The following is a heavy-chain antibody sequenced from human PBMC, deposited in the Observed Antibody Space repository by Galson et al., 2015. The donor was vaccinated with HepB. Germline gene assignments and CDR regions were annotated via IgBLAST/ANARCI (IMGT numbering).Heavy chain of an antibody. CDR1: GYTFTGYY. Sequence: SVKVSCKASGYTFTGYYMHWVRQAPGQGLEWMGWINPNSGGTNYAQKFQGWVTMTRDTSISTAYMELSRLRSDDTAVYYCSRSGGIAAAGTGGYYYYGMDVWGQGTTGTVSS. V-gene: IGHV1-2*04. J-gene: IGHJ6*02. CDR2: INPNSGGT. CDR3: SRSGGIAAAGTGGYYYYGMDV. D-gene: IGHD6-13*01.